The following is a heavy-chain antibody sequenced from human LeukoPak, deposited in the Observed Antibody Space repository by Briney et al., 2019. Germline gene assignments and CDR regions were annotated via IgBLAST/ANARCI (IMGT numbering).Heavy chain of an antibody. CDR2: IYYSGST. CDR1: GGSVSSGSYY. J-gene: IGHJ4*02. V-gene: IGHV4-61*01. CDR3: ARVGAYCGGDCYSRIDY. D-gene: IGHD2-21*02. Sequence: PSETLSLTCTVSGGSVSSGSYYWSWIRQPPGKGLEWIGYIYYSGSTNYNPSLKSRVTISVDTSKNQFSLKLSSVTAADTAVYYCARVGAYCGGDCYSRIDYWGQGTLVTVSS.